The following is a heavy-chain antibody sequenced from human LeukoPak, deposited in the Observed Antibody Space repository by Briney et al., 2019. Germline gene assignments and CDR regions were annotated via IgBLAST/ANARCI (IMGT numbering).Heavy chain of an antibody. D-gene: IGHD4-17*01. CDR2: ISWNSGSI. CDR1: GFTFDDYA. Sequence: GGSLRLSCAASGFTFDDYAMHWVRQAPGKGLEWVSGISWNSGSIGYADSVKGRFTISRDNAKNSLYLQMNSLRAEDTALYYCHYGDYGGGIDYWGQGTLVTVSS. V-gene: IGHV3-9*01. CDR3: HYGDYGGGIDY. J-gene: IGHJ4*02.